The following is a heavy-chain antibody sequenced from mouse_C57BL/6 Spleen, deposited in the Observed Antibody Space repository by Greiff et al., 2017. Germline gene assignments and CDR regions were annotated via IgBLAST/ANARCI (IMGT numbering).Heavy chain of an antibody. CDR3: ARTWAYYSNYVAMDY. V-gene: IGHV1-69*01. J-gene: IGHJ4*01. CDR1: GYTFTSYW. D-gene: IGHD2-5*01. Sequence: QVQLQQPGAELVMPGASVKLSCKASGYTFTSYWMHWVKQRPGQGLEWIGEIDPSDSYTNYNQKFKGKSTLTVDKSSSTAYMQLSSLTSEDSAVYYCARTWAYYSNYVAMDYWGQGTSVTVSS. CDR2: IDPSDSYT.